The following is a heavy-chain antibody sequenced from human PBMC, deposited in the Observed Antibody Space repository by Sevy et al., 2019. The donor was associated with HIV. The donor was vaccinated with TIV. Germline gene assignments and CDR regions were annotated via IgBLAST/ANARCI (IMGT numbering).Heavy chain of an antibody. D-gene: IGHD1-1*01. CDR3: TRWKGAQCVFDY. J-gene: IGHJ4*02. Sequence: GGSLRLSCRASGFTFGDYSMSWVRQAPGKGLEWVSFLVKDGELDYAASVKGRFCSSRDASKTIVDLKMNKLKTEDTAVYYCTRWKGAQCVFDYWGQGALVTVSS. CDR1: GFTFGDYS. V-gene: IGHV3-49*04. CDR2: LVKDGEL.